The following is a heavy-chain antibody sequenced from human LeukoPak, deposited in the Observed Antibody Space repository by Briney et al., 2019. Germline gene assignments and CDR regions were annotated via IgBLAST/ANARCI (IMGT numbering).Heavy chain of an antibody. Sequence: PSQTLSLTCSVSGGSIISGRYYWTWIRQYPEKGLEWIGYSYYSGSTHFKPSLKSRAAISLDKSKNQFSLNLTSATAADTAVYYCARATYDLLTGYYLDSWGQGTLVTVSS. CDR1: GGSIISGRYY. V-gene: IGHV4-31*03. CDR2: SYYSGST. CDR3: ARATYDLLTGYYLDS. D-gene: IGHD3-9*01. J-gene: IGHJ4*02.